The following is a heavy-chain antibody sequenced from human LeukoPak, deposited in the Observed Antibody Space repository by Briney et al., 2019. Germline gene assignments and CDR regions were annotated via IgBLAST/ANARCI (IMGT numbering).Heavy chain of an antibody. CDR3: ARSVPSLDYLFDS. J-gene: IGHJ5*01. Sequence: SETLSLTCTVSGGSISGYYWTWIRQLPGKGLEWIGYIYNSGITNYNPSLKSRITVSVDTSKNQFSLRLTSVTAADTAVYYCARSVPSLDYLFDSWGHGTLVTVSS. D-gene: IGHD4-11*01. CDR2: IYNSGIT. V-gene: IGHV4-59*08. CDR1: GGSISGYY.